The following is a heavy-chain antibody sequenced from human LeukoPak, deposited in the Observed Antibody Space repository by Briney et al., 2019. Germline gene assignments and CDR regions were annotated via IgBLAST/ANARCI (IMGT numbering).Heavy chain of an antibody. CDR3: AKDYADYVGYFFFDY. CDR1: GFTFNNYA. CDR2: ISGGGETT. Sequence: GGSLRLSCAASGFTFNNYAMNWVRQAPGKGLEWVSSISGGGETTYYADSAKGRFTISRDNSQSTLYLQMNSLRAEDTAVYYCAKDYADYVGYFFFDYWGQGTLVTVSS. V-gene: IGHV3-23*01. D-gene: IGHD4-17*01. J-gene: IGHJ4*02.